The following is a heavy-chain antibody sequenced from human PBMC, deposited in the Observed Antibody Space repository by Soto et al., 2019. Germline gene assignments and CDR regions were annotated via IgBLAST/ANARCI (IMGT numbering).Heavy chain of an antibody. CDR3: ATGPPQILHSSSWYFFTS. CDR1: GYTLTELS. Sequence: QVPLVQSGAEVKKPGASVKVSCKVSGYTLTELSMHWVRQAPGKGLEWMGGFDPEDGETIYAQKFQGRVTMTEDTSTDTAYMELSSLRSEDTAVYYCATGPPQILHSSSWYFFTSWGQGTLVTVSS. J-gene: IGHJ4*02. D-gene: IGHD6-13*01. CDR2: FDPEDGET. V-gene: IGHV1-24*01.